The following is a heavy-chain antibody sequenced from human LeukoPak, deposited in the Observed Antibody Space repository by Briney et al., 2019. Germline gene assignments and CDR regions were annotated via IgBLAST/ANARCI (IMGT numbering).Heavy chain of an antibody. CDR3: ARVYGGSRGQFDY. J-gene: IGHJ4*02. Sequence: GGSLRLSCAASGFTFSSYAMHWVRQAPGKGLEWVAVISYDGSNKYYADSVKGRFTISRDNSKNTLYLQMNSLRAEDTAVYYCARVYGGSRGQFDYWGQGTLVTVSS. V-gene: IGHV3-30-3*01. CDR1: GFTFSSYA. D-gene: IGHD4-23*01. CDR2: ISYDGSNK.